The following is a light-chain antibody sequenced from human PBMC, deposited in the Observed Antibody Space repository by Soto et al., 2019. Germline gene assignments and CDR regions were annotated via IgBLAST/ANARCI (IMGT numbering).Light chain of an antibody. CDR3: QQYGSSYPWT. Sequence: EIVLTQSPATLSLSPGERATLSCRASQSVSSYLAWYQRKPGQAPRLLIYDASNRATGIPARFSGSGSGTDFTLTIRRLEPEDFAVYYCQQYGSSYPWTFGQGTRLEIK. J-gene: IGKJ5*01. CDR2: DAS. V-gene: IGKV3-20*01. CDR1: QSVSSY.